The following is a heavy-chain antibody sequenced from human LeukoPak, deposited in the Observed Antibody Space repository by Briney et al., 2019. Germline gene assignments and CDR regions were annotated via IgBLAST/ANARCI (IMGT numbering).Heavy chain of an antibody. Sequence: PGGSLRLSCAASGFTLSSYWMSWVRQAPGKGLEWVANIKQDGGEKYYLESVKGRFTISRDNAKNSLYLQMNSLRAEDTAVYYCAREGPNYYDSSGSVYYWGQGTLVTVSS. CDR3: AREGPNYYDSSGSVYY. J-gene: IGHJ4*02. CDR1: GFTLSSYW. D-gene: IGHD3-22*01. CDR2: IKQDGGEK. V-gene: IGHV3-7*03.